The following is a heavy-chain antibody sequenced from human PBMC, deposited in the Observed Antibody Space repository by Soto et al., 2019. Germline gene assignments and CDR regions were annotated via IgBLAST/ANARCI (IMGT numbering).Heavy chain of an antibody. CDR3: ASRHSSPYFDY. V-gene: IGHV4-59*08. J-gene: IGHJ4*02. CDR1: GGSISSYY. CDR2: IYYSGRT. D-gene: IGHD6-13*01. Sequence: PSETLSLTCTVSGGSISSYYWSWIRQPPGKGLEWIGYIYYSGRTNYNPSLKSRVTISVDTSKNQFSLKLNSVTAADTAVDYCASRHSSPYFDYWGQGTLVTVSS.